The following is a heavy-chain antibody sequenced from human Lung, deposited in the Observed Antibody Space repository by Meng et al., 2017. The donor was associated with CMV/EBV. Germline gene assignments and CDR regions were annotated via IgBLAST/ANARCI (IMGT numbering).Heavy chain of an antibody. J-gene: IGHJ4*02. D-gene: IGHD6-19*01. Sequence: LSLTXAASGFILSRHSMNWVRQAPGKGLEWVSSISSSSSSIYYADSVKGRFTVSRDNAKNSLYLQMDSLRVDDTAVYYCSRKPRYSSGCYDYWGQGTLVTVSS. CDR1: GFILSRHS. V-gene: IGHV3-21*01. CDR2: ISSSSSSI. CDR3: SRKPRYSSGCYDY.